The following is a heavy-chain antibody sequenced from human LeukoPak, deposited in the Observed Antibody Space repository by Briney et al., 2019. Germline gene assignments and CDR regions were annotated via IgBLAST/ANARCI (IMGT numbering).Heavy chain of an antibody. J-gene: IGHJ4*02. D-gene: IGHD2-15*01. Sequence: GGSLRLSCAASEFTLSSYNMKWVRQAPGKGLEWVSSISYRSSDIEYADSVKGRFTISRDIIENTLYLQMNTLRVEDTAVYYCVAANPTSDYWGQGTLVTVSS. V-gene: IGHV3-21*01. CDR2: ISYRSSDI. CDR1: EFTLSSYN. CDR3: VAANPTSDY.